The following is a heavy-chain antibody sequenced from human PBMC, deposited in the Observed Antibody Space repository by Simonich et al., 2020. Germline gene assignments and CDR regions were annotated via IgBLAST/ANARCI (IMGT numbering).Heavy chain of an antibody. CDR1: GYTFTGYY. V-gene: IGHV1-2*02. Sequence: QVQLVQSGAEVKKPGASVKVSCKASGYTFTGYYMHWVRQAPGQGLEWDVWINPYRGGTNYAQKFQGRVTMTRDASISTAYMGLSSLRSDDTAVYYCARGRLTGDKGAFDIWGQGTMVTVSS. D-gene: IGHD7-27*01. CDR3: ARGRLTGDKGAFDI. J-gene: IGHJ3*02. CDR2: INPYRGGT.